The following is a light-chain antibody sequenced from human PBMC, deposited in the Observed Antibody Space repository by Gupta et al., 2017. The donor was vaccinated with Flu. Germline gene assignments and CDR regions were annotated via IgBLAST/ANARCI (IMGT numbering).Light chain of an antibody. CDR3: QQYNSYSLT. Sequence: RTTLAASGGERVTITSRTRQSISSWLAWYQHKPGIAPKLLIYEASSLESGIPSRFSGSGSGTEFTLTISSLQPDDFATYYCQQYNSYSLTFGGGTKVEIK. V-gene: IGKV1-5*03. CDR2: EAS. J-gene: IGKJ4*01. CDR1: QSISSW.